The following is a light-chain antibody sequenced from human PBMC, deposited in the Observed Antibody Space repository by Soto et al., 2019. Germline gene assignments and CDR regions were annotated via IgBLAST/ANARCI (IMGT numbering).Light chain of an antibody. Sequence: QSVLTQPASVSGSPGRSITISCTGTSSDVGNYNLVSWYQHHPGKAPKLMIYEVSKRPSGVSNRFSGSKSGDTASLTISGLQAEDEADYYCCSYAGSNYVFGTGTKFTVL. CDR2: EVS. CDR1: SSDVGNYNL. V-gene: IGLV2-23*02. J-gene: IGLJ1*01. CDR3: CSYAGSNYV.